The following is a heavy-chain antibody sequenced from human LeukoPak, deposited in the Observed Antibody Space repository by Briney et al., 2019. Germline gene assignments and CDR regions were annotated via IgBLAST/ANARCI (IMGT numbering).Heavy chain of an antibody. Sequence: SETLSLTCAVYGESLSHYYWNWIRQSPVRGLEWIGEIDEIGRTNYNPSLKSRATISVDRSKNQFSLKLKSVTAADTAVYYCARPTYCSVTTCTGAMGVWGQGTTVTVSS. D-gene: IGHD2-15*01. CDR3: ARPTYCSVTTCTGAMGV. V-gene: IGHV4-34*01. J-gene: IGHJ6*01. CDR1: GESLSHYY. CDR2: IDEIGRT.